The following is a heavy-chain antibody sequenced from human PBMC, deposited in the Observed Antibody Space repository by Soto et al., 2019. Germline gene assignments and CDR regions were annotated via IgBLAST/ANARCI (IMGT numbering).Heavy chain of an antibody. CDR1: GFTYIGYA. D-gene: IGHD1-1*01. Sequence: PGGSLRLSCAASGFTYIGYAMSWVLQASGKGLEWIGRIRSKANSYATAYAASVKGRFIISRDDSKNTAYLQMNSLQTEDTAVYYCTRLQDKDFRRFDPWGHGTLVTVSS. CDR3: TRLQDKDFRRFDP. V-gene: IGHV3-73*01. J-gene: IGHJ5*02. CDR2: IRSKANSYAT.